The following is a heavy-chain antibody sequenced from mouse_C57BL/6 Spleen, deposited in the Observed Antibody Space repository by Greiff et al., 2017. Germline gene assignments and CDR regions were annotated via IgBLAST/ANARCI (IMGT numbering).Heavy chain of an antibody. CDR1: GYTFTSYW. CDR3: ARGTSSSYAMDY. CDR2: IDPSDSYT. V-gene: IGHV1-69*01. Sequence: QVQLKQPGAELVMPGASVKLSCKASGYTFTSYWMHWVKQRPGQGLEWIGEIDPSDSYTNYNQKFKGKSTLTVDKSSSTAYMQLSSLTSEDSAVYYCARGTSSSYAMDYWGQGTSVTVSS. D-gene: IGHD1-1*01. J-gene: IGHJ4*01.